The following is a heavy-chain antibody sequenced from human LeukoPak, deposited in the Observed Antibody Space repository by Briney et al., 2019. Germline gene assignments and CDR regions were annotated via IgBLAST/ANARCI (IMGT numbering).Heavy chain of an antibody. V-gene: IGHV1-69*13. CDR3: ATAPRGPVTSPDY. CDR1: GGTFSSYA. D-gene: IGHD4-17*01. J-gene: IGHJ4*02. Sequence: GASVKVSCKASGGTFSSYAISWVRQAPGQGLEWMGGIIPIFGTANYAQKFQGRVTITADGSTSTAYMELSSLRSEDTAVYYCATAPRGPVTSPDYWGQGTLVTVSS. CDR2: IIPIFGTA.